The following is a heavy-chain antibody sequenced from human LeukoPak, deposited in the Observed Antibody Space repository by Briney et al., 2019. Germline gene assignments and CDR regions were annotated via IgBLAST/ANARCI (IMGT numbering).Heavy chain of an antibody. J-gene: IGHJ4*02. Sequence: ASVKVSCKASGGTFSSYAISWVRQAPGQGLEWMGRINPNTGDTYYTQKFQGRVTMTRDTSISTAYMELSRLRSDDTAVYYCARTEISGYYYWGQGTLVTVSS. CDR3: ARTEISGYYY. V-gene: IGHV1-2*06. D-gene: IGHD3-22*01. CDR1: GGTFSSYA. CDR2: INPNTGDT.